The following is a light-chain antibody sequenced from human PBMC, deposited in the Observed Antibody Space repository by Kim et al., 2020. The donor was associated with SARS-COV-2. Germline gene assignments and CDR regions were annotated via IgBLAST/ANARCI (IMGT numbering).Light chain of an antibody. V-gene: IGKV1-39*01. Sequence: DIQMTQSPSSLSASVGDRVTITCRASQDISRYLYWYQQKPGKAPKLLIYTASSLQSGVPSRFTGSGSETEFTLTISSLQPEDFATYYCQQTYSTSRTFGQGTKVDIK. CDR3: QQTYSTSRT. J-gene: IGKJ1*01. CDR1: QDISRY. CDR2: TAS.